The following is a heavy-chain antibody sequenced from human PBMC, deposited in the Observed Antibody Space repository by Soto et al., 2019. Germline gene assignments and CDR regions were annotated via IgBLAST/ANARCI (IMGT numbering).Heavy chain of an antibody. CDR3: ARDKGSSGWYGWY. D-gene: IGHD6-19*01. CDR2: NIPIFGTA. CDR1: GGTFSSYA. J-gene: IGHJ4*02. Sequence: QVQLVQSGAEVKKPGYSVKVSCKASGGTFSSYAISWVRKAPGQGLEWMGGNIPIFGTANYAQKFQGRVTITADESTSTAYMELSSLRSEDTAVYYCARDKGSSGWYGWYWGQGTLVTVSS. V-gene: IGHV1-69*12.